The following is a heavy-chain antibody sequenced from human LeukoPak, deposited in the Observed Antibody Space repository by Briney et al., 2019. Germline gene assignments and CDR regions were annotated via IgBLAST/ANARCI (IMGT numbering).Heavy chain of an antibody. Sequence: TSETLSLTCTVSGGSISSSSYYWGWIRQPPGKGLEWIGSIYYSGSTYYNPSLKSRVTISVDTSKNQFSLKLSSATAADTAVYYCARVRVGAAHAFDIWGQGTMVTVSS. J-gene: IGHJ3*02. CDR3: ARVRVGAAHAFDI. CDR2: IYYSGST. V-gene: IGHV4-39*07. D-gene: IGHD1-26*01. CDR1: GGSISSSSYY.